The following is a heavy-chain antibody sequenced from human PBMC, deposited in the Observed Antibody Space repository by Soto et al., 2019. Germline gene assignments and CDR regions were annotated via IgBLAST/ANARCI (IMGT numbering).Heavy chain of an antibody. J-gene: IGHJ4*02. CDR1: GGSISSGGYY. V-gene: IGHV4-31*03. CDR3: ARGAPVVATKSYFDY. CDR2: IYYSGST. D-gene: IGHD5-12*01. Sequence: SETLSLTCTVSGGSISSGGYYWSWIRQHPGKGLEWIGYIYYSGSTYYNPSLKSRVTISVDTSKNQFSLKLSSVTAADTAVYYCARGAPVVATKSYFDYWGQGTLVTVSS.